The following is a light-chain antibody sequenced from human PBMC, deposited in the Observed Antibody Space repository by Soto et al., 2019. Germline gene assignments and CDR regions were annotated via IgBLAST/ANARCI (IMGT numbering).Light chain of an antibody. J-gene: IGKJ1*01. CDR3: QQYDNWLKWT. CDR1: QSVSIN. CDR2: GAS. V-gene: IGKV3-15*01. Sequence: EIVMTQSPATLSLSPGERATLSCRASQSVSINLAWYQQKPGQAPRLLIYGASTRATGIPARFSGSGSGTEFTLTISSLQSEDFAVYYCQQYDNWLKWTFGQGTKVDIK.